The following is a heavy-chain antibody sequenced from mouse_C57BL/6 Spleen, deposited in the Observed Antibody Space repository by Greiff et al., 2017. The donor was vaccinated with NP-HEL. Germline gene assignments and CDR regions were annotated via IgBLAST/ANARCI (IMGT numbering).Heavy chain of an antibody. CDR3: ASLWPLDY. CDR2: IWSGGST. V-gene: IGHV2-2*01. D-gene: IGHD1-1*02. J-gene: IGHJ2*01. CDR1: GFSLTSYG. Sequence: QVQLQQSGPGLVQPSQCLSITCTVSGFSLTSYGVHWVRQSPGKGLEWLGVIWSGGSTDYNAAFISRLSISKDNSKSQVFFKMNSLQADDTAIYYCASLWPLDYWGQGTTLTVSS.